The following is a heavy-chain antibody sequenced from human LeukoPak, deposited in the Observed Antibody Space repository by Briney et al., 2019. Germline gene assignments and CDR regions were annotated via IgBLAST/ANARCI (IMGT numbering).Heavy chain of an antibody. D-gene: IGHD3-10*01. J-gene: IGHJ5*02. Sequence: SGTLSLTCAVSGGSISSSNWWSWVRQPPGQGLEWIGEIYHSGSTNYNPSLKSRVTISVDKSKNQFSLKLSSVTAADTAVYYCARGKLPSISMIRGVRHTSWFDAWGQGTLVTVSA. V-gene: IGHV4-4*02. CDR1: GGSISSSNW. CDR2: IYHSGST. CDR3: ARGKLPSISMIRGVRHTSWFDA.